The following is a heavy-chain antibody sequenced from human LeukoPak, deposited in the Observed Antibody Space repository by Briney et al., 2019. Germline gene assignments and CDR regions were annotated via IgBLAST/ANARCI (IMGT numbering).Heavy chain of an antibody. CDR1: GYTFTGYY. Sequence: ASVKVSCKASGYTFTGYYMHWVRQAPGQGLEWMGWINPNSGGTNYAQKFQGRVTMTRDTSISTAYMELSSLRSEDTAVYYCAGMEGPGSMIVVDYWGQGTLVTVSS. CDR3: AGMEGPGSMIVVDY. D-gene: IGHD3-22*01. J-gene: IGHJ4*02. V-gene: IGHV1-2*02. CDR2: INPNSGGT.